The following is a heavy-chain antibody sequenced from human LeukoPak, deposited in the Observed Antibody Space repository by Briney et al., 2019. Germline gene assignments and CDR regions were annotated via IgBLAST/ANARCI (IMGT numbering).Heavy chain of an antibody. J-gene: IGHJ4*02. CDR2: FSYSGST. V-gene: IGHV4-59*02. CDR1: GASVSSYY. CDR3: ARGPLDSGYTYFDY. D-gene: IGHD5-12*01. Sequence: PSETLPLTCTVSGASVSSYYWSWIRQPPGKGPEWIGYFSYSGSTNYNPSLKSRVTISVDTSKNQFSLNLSSVTAADTAVYYCARGPLDSGYTYFDYWGQGTLVSVAS.